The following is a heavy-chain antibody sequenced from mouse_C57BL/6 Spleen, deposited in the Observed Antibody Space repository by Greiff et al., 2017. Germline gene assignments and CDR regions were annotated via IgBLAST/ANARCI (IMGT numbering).Heavy chain of an antibody. CDR2: IWSGGST. CDR3: AIYSNYEVRYAMDY. J-gene: IGHJ4*01. Sequence: VQGVESGPGLVQPSQSLSITCTVSGFSLTSYGVHWVRQSPGKGLEWLGVIWSGGSTDYNAAFISRLSISKDNSKSQVFFKMNSLQADDTAIYYFAIYSNYEVRYAMDYWGQGTSVTVSS. CDR1: GFSLTSYG. V-gene: IGHV2-2*01. D-gene: IGHD2-5*01.